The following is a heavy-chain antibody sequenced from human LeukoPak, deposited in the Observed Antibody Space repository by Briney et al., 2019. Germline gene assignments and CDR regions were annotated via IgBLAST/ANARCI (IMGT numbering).Heavy chain of an antibody. V-gene: IGHV3-7*01. CDR1: GFVFSTYW. D-gene: IGHD3/OR15-3a*01. J-gene: IGHJ4*02. Sequence: PAGSLRLSCAASGFVFSTYWMTWVRQAPGKGLEWVANINLDGTEGHYVDSSLKGRFTISRDNTKNSLYLQMTSLRVEDTAVYYCASGRHDFLHWGQGTLVTVSS. CDR2: INLDGTEG. CDR3: ASGRHDFLH.